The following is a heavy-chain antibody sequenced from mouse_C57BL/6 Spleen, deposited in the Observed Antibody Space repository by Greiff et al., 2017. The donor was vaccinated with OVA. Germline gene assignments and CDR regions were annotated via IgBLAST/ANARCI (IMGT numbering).Heavy chain of an antibody. CDR2: IYPGDGDT. Sequence: QVQLKESGAELVKPGASVKISCKASGYAFSSYWMNWVKQRPGKGLEWIGQIYPGDGDTNYNGKFKGKATLTADKSSSTAYMQLSSLTSEDSAVYFCAREGVYGNYPAWFAYWGQGTLVTVSA. J-gene: IGHJ3*01. CDR1: GYAFSSYW. D-gene: IGHD2-1*01. CDR3: AREGVYGNYPAWFAY. V-gene: IGHV1-80*01.